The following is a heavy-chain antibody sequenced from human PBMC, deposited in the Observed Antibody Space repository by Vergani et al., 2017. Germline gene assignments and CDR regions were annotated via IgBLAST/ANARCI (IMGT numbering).Heavy chain of an antibody. V-gene: IGHV3-21*02. D-gene: IGHD2-2*02. Sequence: EVQLVESGGGLVKPGGSLRLSCAASGFSFSSYSMNWVRQAPGKGLEWVASISGSSSYVFYRDSVEGRFTITRDNAKKSLYLQMNSLRVEDTAMYYCARYVGYCSSTSCYTGVYYMDVWGKGTTVTVSS. CDR3: ARYVGYCSSTSCYTGVYYMDV. CDR1: GFSFSSYS. J-gene: IGHJ6*03. CDR2: ISGSSSYV.